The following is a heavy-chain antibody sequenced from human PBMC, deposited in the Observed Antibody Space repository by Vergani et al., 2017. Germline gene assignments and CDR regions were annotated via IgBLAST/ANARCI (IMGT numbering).Heavy chain of an antibody. CDR2: IGKDGINT. D-gene: IGHD2-21*02. CDR3: AKYLRDLTDGLPDS. J-gene: IGHJ4*02. CDR1: GFTFSNFV. V-gene: IGHV3-30*02. Sequence: QVQLVDSAGGVVQPGGSLRLSCAASGFTFSNFVMHWIRQAPGKGLEWLASIGKDGINTRYRDAVKGRFTVSRDNSKDILYLEMDSLRSEDTALYYCAKYLRDLTDGLPDSWGPGTLVIVSS.